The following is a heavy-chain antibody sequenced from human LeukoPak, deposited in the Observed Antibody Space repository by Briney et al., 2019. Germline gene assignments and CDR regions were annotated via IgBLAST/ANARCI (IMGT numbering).Heavy chain of an antibody. D-gene: IGHD2-15*01. Sequence: GESLKISCKGFGYSFTSYWIGWVRQMPGKGLEWMGIIYPSDSDTRYSPSFQGQATISADKSISSAHLQWSSLKASDTAMYYCARRYCIGGSCYLDYWGQGTLVTVSS. CDR3: ARRYCIGGSCYLDY. CDR2: IYPSDSDT. J-gene: IGHJ4*02. V-gene: IGHV5-51*01. CDR1: GYSFTSYW.